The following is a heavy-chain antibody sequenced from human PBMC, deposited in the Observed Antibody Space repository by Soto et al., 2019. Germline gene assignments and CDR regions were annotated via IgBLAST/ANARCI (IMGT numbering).Heavy chain of an antibody. CDR2: ISYDGSNK. CDR3: ARDRKWEQTLRGYYYGMDV. J-gene: IGHJ6*02. Sequence: PGGSLRLSCAASGFTFSSYAMHWVRQAPGKGLEWVAVISYDGSNKYYADSVKGRFTISRDNSKNTLYLQMNSLRAEDTAVYYCARDRKWEQTLRGYYYGMDVWGQGTTVTVSS. D-gene: IGHD1-26*01. V-gene: IGHV3-30-3*01. CDR1: GFTFSSYA.